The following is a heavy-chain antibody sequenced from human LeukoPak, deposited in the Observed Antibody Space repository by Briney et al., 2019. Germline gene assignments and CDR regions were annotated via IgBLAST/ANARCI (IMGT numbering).Heavy chain of an antibody. CDR2: INPNSGGT. CDR3: AIRHDYSFDY. CDR1: GYTFTSYG. Sequence: ASVKVSCKASGYTFTSYGISWVRQAPGQGLEWMGWINPNSGGTNYAQKFQGRVTMTRDTSISTAYMELSRLRSDDTAVYYCAIRHDYSFDYWGQGTLVTVSS. D-gene: IGHD4-11*01. V-gene: IGHV1-2*02. J-gene: IGHJ4*02.